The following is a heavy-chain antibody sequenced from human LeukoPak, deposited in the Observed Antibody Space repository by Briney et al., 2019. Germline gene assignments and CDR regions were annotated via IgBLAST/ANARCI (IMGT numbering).Heavy chain of an antibody. J-gene: IGHJ5*02. Sequence: SETLSLTCAVSGGSISSGGYSWSWIRQPPGKGLEWIGYIYHSGSTYYNPSLKSRVTISVDRSKNQFSLKLSSVTAADTAVYYCARVRPDIVVVPTSRHWFDPWGQGTLVTVSS. CDR1: GGSISSGGYS. V-gene: IGHV4-30-2*01. CDR2: IYHSGST. D-gene: IGHD2-2*01. CDR3: ARVRPDIVVVPTSRHWFDP.